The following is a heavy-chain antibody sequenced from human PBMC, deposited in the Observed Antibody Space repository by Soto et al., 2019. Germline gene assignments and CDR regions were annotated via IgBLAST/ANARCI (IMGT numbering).Heavy chain of an antibody. CDR2: IPNNGSP. CDR1: GGSVRTGSYH. CDR3: ARIGWGGDS. Sequence: SETLSLTCSVSGGSVRTGSYHWSWIRQPPGKGLEWIGFIPNNGSPDYNPSLKSRVVVSIDRSKNQFSLKVNSVTAADTAVYLCARIGWGGDSWGQGTLVTVSS. D-gene: IGHD7-27*01. V-gene: IGHV4-61*01. J-gene: IGHJ4*02.